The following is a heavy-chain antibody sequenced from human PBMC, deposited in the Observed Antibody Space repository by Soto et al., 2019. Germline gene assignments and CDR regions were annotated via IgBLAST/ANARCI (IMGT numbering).Heavy chain of an antibody. CDR3: AADYGDYGVVGY. V-gene: IGHV4-59*01. CDR2: IHYSGTT. J-gene: IGHJ1*01. CDR1: GGSISSYL. Sequence: QVQLQESGPGLVKPSETLSLTCSVSGGSISSYLCSWIRQAPGKGLEWIGHIHYSGTTNYNPSLRSRVTISSDTSNNQFSLKLSSLTAADTAVYYCAADYGDYGVVGYWGQGTLVTVSS. D-gene: IGHD4-17*01.